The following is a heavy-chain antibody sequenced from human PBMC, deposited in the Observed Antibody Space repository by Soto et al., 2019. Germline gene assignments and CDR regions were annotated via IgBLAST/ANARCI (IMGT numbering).Heavy chain of an antibody. CDR3: ARQGPYGGPPWDYYYMDV. J-gene: IGHJ6*03. CDR2: IYYSGST. D-gene: IGHD5-12*01. CDR1: GGSISSYY. V-gene: IGHV4-59*08. Sequence: PSETLSLTCTVSGGSISSYYWSWIRQPPGKGLEWIGYIYYSGSTNYNPSLKSRVTISVDTSKNQFSLKLSSVTAADTAVYYCARQGPYGGPPWDYYYMDVWGKGTTVTVSS.